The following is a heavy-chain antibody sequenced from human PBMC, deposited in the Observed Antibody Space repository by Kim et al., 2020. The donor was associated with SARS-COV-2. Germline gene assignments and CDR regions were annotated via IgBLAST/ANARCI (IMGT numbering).Heavy chain of an antibody. CDR1: RGSFSGHY. CDR3: ARRAAGVDW. Sequence: SETLSLTCAVYRGSFSGHYWNWIRQAPGMGLEWIGEIDHSGSTNYNPSLRSRVTLSVDTSKNQFSLRLSSVTAADTAVYYCARRAAGVDWWGQGTPVTV. CDR2: IDHSGST. V-gene: IGHV4-34*01. J-gene: IGHJ4*02.